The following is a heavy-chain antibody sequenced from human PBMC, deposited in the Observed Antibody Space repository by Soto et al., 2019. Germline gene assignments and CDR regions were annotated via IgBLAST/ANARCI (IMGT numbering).Heavy chain of an antibody. CDR1: GGSISSGGYY. CDR2: IYYSGST. J-gene: IGHJ4*02. V-gene: IGHV4-31*03. D-gene: IGHD2-8*01. Sequence: SETLSLTCTVSGGSISSGGYYWSWIRQHPGKGLEWIGYIYYSGSTYYNPSLKSRVAISVDTSKNQFSLKLSSVTAADTAVYYCARVIGYCTNGVCYRYFDYWGQGTLVTVSS. CDR3: ARVIGYCTNGVCYRYFDY.